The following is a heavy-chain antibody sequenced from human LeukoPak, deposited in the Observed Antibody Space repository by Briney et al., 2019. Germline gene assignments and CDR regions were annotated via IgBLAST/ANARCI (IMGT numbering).Heavy chain of an antibody. J-gene: IGHJ4*02. CDR1: GGSISSSSYY. D-gene: IGHD1-26*01. CDR2: IYYSGST. CDR3: ATGQWELLGDY. V-gene: IGHV4-39*01. Sequence: SETLSLTCTVSGGSISSSSYYWGWIRQPPGKGLEWIGSIYYSGSTYYNPSLKSRVTISVDTSENQFSLKLSSVTAADTAVYYCATGQWELLGDYWGQGTLVTVSS.